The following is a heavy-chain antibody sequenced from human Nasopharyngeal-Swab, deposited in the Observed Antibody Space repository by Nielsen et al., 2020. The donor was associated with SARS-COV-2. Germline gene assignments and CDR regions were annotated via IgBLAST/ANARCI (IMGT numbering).Heavy chain of an antibody. CDR2: ISYDGSNK. CDR3: AREQGFDP. V-gene: IGHV3-30-3*01. CDR1: GFTFSSYA. Sequence: GGSLRLSCAASGFTFSSYAMHWVRQAPGKGLEWVAVISYDGSNKYYADSVKGRFTISRDNSKNTLYLQMNSLRAEDTAVYNCAREQGFDPWGQGTLVTVSS. J-gene: IGHJ5*02.